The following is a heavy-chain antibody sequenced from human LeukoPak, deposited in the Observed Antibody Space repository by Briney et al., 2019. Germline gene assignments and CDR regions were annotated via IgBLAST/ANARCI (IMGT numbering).Heavy chain of an antibody. CDR3: ARGGSGYPIDY. V-gene: IGHV4-59*01. Sequence: SETLSLTCTASGGSISSYYWSWIRQPPGKGLEWIGYIYYSGSTNYNPSLKSRVTISVDTSKNQFSLKLSSVTAADTAVYYCARGGSGYPIDYWGQGTLVTVSS. CDR1: GGSISSYY. CDR2: IYYSGST. J-gene: IGHJ4*02. D-gene: IGHD3-22*01.